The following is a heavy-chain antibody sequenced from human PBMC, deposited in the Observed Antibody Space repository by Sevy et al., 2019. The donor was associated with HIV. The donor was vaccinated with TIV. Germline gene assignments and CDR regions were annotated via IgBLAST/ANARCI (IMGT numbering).Heavy chain of an antibody. CDR2: INPNSGNA. CDR1: GYRFTDYY. Sequence: ASVKVSCKTSGYRFTDYYMHWVRQAPGQGLDWMGRINPNSGNATYAQDFQGRVTMTSDTSISTVYMELHRLTSDDSAVYFCAKCVFMAGEGHLEYWGQGTQVTVSS. V-gene: IGHV1-2*06. J-gene: IGHJ4*02. CDR3: AKCVFMAGEGHLEY. D-gene: IGHD4-17*01.